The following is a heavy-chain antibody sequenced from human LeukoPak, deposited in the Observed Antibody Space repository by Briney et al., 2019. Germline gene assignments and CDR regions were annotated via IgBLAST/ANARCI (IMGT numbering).Heavy chain of an antibody. CDR1: GDSVSSNSAA. D-gene: IGHD4-17*01. Sequence: SQTLSLTCAISGDSVSSNSAAWNWIRQSPSRGLEWLGRTYYRSKWYNDYAVSVKSRITINPDTSKNQFSLQLNSVTPEDTAVYYCASGNLYGDYMGIAFDIWGQGTMVTVSS. V-gene: IGHV6-1*01. J-gene: IGHJ3*02. CDR2: TYYRSKWYN. CDR3: ASGNLYGDYMGIAFDI.